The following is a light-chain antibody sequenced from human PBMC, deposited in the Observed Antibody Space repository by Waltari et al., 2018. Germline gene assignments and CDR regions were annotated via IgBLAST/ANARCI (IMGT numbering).Light chain of an antibody. CDR3: NSYAGSSHVV. J-gene: IGLJ2*01. Sequence: QSALTQPPSASGSPGQSVTISCTGTSSDVGAYNHVSWYQQHPGKAPKLSIYDVSKRPSGVRDRCPGSKSGNTASLTVSGLQADDEADYYCNSYAGSSHVVFGGGTTLTVL. V-gene: IGLV2-8*01. CDR2: DVS. CDR1: SSDVGAYNH.